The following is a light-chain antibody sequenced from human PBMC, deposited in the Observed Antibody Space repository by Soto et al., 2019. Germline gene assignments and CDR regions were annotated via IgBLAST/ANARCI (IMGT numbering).Light chain of an antibody. Sequence: DIQMTQSPSSLSASIGDRVTISCRASQDITPYLNWYQQKPGKAPKLLIYAASTLQSGFPSRFSGSGSCTVFTRIIKNVQPEDCTIYYCQQSSSTLCTFGQGTKVEVK. CDR2: AAS. CDR1: QDITPY. J-gene: IGKJ1*01. V-gene: IGKV1-39*01. CDR3: QQSSSTLCT.